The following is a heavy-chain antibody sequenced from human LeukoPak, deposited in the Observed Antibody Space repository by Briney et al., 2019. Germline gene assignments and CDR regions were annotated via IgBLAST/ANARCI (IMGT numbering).Heavy chain of an antibody. CDR2: ISGSGGST. Sequence: PGGSLRLSCAASGFTFSSYAMSWVRQAPGKGLEWVSAISGSGGSTYYADSVKGRFTISRDNSKNTLYLQMNSLRAEDTAVYYCAKARSLGYYYNWFDPWGQGTLVTVSS. CDR3: AKARSLGYYYNWFDP. D-gene: IGHD3-22*01. J-gene: IGHJ5*02. CDR1: GFTFSSYA. V-gene: IGHV3-23*01.